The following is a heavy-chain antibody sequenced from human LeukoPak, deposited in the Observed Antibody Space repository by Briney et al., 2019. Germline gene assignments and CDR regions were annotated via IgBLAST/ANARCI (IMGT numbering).Heavy chain of an antibody. CDR1: GFTFSSYS. V-gene: IGHV3-21*01. D-gene: IGHD3-9*01. CDR2: ISSSSSYI. J-gene: IGHJ4*02. Sequence: TGGSLRLSCAASGFTFSSYSMNWVRQAPGKGLEWVSSISSSSSYIYYADSVKGRFTISRDNAKNSLYLQMNSLRAEDTAVYYCARVSVGGVLTGYPDYWGQGTLVTVSS. CDR3: ARVSVGGVLTGYPDY.